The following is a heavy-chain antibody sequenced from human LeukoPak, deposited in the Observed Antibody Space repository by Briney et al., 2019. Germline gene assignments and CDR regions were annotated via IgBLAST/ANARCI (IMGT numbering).Heavy chain of an antibody. J-gene: IGHJ4*02. V-gene: IGHV3-49*04. CDR2: IRSKANGGTT. Sequence: GGPLRLSCTVSGFTFGDYAMSWVRQAPGKGLEWVGFIRSKANGGTTDYAASVKGRFTISRDDSKSSLYLQMNSLKSEYTSVYYCASTRRGWEFVFYYWGQGTLVTVSS. D-gene: IGHD3-10*01. CDR3: ASTRRGWEFVFYY. CDR1: GFTFGDYA.